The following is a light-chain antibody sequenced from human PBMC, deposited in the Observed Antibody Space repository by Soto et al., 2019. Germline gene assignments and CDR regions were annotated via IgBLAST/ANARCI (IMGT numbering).Light chain of an antibody. CDR3: QQYKSWPYT. V-gene: IGKV3-20*01. CDR2: GAS. J-gene: IGKJ5*01. CDR1: QSVSNTY. Sequence: EVVLTQSPGTLSLSPGERATLSCRASQSVSNTYVAWYQHIPGQTPRLLIYGASNRATGIPARFSGSGSGTDFTLTITGLQSEDFAVYYCQQYKSWPYTFGQGTRLEIK.